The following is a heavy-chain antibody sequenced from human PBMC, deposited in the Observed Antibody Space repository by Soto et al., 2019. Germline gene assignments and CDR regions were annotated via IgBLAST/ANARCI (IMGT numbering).Heavy chain of an antibody. J-gene: IGHJ3*02. D-gene: IGHD2-21*02. CDR2: MKEDGSEI. CDR3: ARDPSPRNGGVCYDAFDI. Sequence: GGSLRLSCAASGFTFSTYWMTWVRQAPGKGLEWVANMKEDGSEINYVDSMKGRFTISRDNAKSSLYLQMNSLRAEDTAVYYCARDPSPRNGGVCYDAFDIWGQGTMVTV. CDR1: GFTFSTYW. V-gene: IGHV3-7*01.